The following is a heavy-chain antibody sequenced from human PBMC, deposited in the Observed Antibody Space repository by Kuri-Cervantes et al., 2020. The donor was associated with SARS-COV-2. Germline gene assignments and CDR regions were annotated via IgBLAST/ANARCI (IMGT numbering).Heavy chain of an antibody. Sequence: GGSLRLSCVVSGFTFRTYSMNWVRQAPGRGLEWISYFRSSDGLIYYADSVKGRFTVSVDNAKNSFYLQMNAVRAEDTAVYYCARDYNWALDYWGHGALVTVSS. D-gene: IGHD1-20*01. J-gene: IGHJ4*03. V-gene: IGHV3-48*01. CDR2: FRSSDGLI. CDR3: ARDYNWALDY. CDR1: GFTFRTYS.